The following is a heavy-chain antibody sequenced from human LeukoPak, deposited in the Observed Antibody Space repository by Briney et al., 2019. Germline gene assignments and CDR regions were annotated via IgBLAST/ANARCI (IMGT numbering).Heavy chain of an antibody. CDR2: IYNSGST. J-gene: IGHJ4*02. CDR1: GGSMSSYY. V-gene: IGHV4-59*08. D-gene: IGHD3-10*01. Sequence: SQTLSLTCTVSGGSMSSYYWTWLRQPPGKELEWIGYIYNSGSTNYNPSLKSRVTISVDTSKNQFSLKLTSVSAADTAVYYCARRRASGFGELLDFWGQGTLVTVSS. CDR3: ARRRASGFGELLDF.